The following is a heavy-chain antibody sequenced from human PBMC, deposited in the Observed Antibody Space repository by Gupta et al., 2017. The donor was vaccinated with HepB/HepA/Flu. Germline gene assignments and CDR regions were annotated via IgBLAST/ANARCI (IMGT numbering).Heavy chain of an antibody. J-gene: IGHJ6*02. V-gene: IGHV4-34*01. CDR2: INHSGST. CDR1: GGSFSGYY. Sequence: QVHLQQWGAGLLKPSETLSLTCAVYGGSFSGYYWSWIRQPPEKGLEWIGEINHSGSTNYNPSLKSRVAISVDTSKNQFSLKLSSVTAADTAVYYCARGRQGTVTTHYYGMDVWGQGTTVTVSS. CDR3: ARGRQGTVTTHYYGMDV. D-gene: IGHD4-11*01.